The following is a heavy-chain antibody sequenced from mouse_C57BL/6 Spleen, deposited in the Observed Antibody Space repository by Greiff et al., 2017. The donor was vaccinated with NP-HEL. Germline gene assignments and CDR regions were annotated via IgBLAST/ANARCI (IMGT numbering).Heavy chain of an antibody. CDR3: ARGVYYGSSHYWYFDV. D-gene: IGHD1-1*01. Sequence: QVQLQQPGAELVKPGASVKLSCKASGYTFTSYWMHWVKQRPGQGLEWIGMIHPNSGSTNYNEKFKSKATLTVDKSSSTAYMQLSSLTSEDSAVYYCARGVYYGSSHYWYFDVWGTGTTVTVSS. J-gene: IGHJ1*03. CDR2: IHPNSGST. CDR1: GYTFTSYW. V-gene: IGHV1-64*01.